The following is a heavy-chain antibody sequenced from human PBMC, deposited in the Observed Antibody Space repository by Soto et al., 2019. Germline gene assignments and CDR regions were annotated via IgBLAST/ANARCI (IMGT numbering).Heavy chain of an antibody. CDR3: ATGKAVAVSYDLDY. J-gene: IGHJ4*02. D-gene: IGHD6-19*01. V-gene: IGHV1-24*01. CDR1: GYTLTELS. Sequence: GASVKVSCKVSGYTLTELSMHWVLQAPGKGLEWMGGFDPEDGETIYAQKFQGRVTMTEDTSTDTAYMELSSLRSEDTAVYYCATGKAVAVSYDLDYWGQGTLVTVSS. CDR2: FDPEDGET.